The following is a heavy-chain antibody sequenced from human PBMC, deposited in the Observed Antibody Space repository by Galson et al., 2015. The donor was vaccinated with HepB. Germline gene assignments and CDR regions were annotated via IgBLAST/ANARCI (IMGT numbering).Heavy chain of an antibody. CDR2: ISGSGGST. V-gene: IGHV3-23*01. CDR1: GFTVSSNY. D-gene: IGHD4/OR15-4a*01. J-gene: IGHJ4*02. Sequence: SLRLSCAASGFTVSSNYMSWVRQAPGKGLEWVSAISGSGGSTYYADSVKGRFTISRDNSKNTLYLQMNSLRAEDTAVYYCAKFFGATGDYWGQGTLVTVSS. CDR3: AKFFGATGDY.